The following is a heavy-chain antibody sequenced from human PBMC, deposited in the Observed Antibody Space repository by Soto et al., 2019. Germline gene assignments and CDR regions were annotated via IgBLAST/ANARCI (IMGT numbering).Heavy chain of an antibody. CDR3: ARGKPRIHSGYYQPNRAEYFQH. V-gene: IGHV4-34*01. D-gene: IGHD3-22*01. CDR2: INHSGST. CDR1: GGSFSGYY. Sequence: SETLSLTCAVYGGSFSGYYWSWIRQPPGKGLEWIGEINHSGSTNYNPSLKSRVTISVDTSKNQFSLKLSSVTAADTAVYYCARGKPRIHSGYYQPNRAEYFQHWGQGTLVTVSS. J-gene: IGHJ1*01.